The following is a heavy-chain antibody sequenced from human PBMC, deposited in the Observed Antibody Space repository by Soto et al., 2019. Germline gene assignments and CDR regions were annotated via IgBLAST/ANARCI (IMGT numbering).Heavy chain of an antibody. D-gene: IGHD2-15*01. Sequence: SETLSPTCTVSGGSISSYYWSWIRQPPGKGLEWIGYIYYSGSTNYNPSLKSRVTISVDTSKNQFSLKLSSVTAADTAVYYCAAGDIASGIDYWGQGTLVTVSS. CDR3: AAGDIASGIDY. J-gene: IGHJ4*02. CDR2: IYYSGST. CDR1: GGSISSYY. V-gene: IGHV4-59*01.